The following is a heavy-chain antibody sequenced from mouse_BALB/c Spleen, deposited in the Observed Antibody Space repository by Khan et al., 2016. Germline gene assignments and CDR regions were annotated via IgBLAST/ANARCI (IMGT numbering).Heavy chain of an antibody. J-gene: IGHJ2*01. D-gene: IGHD1-1*01. CDR2: ISDGGSYT. V-gene: IGHV5-4*02. CDR1: GFTFSDYY. Sequence: EVELVESGGGLVKPGGSLKLSCAASGFTFSDYYMYWVRQTPEKRLEWVTTISDGGSYTYYPDSVKGRFTISRDNAKNNLYLQMSSLKSEGTAMYYCAVYYYGSSFDYWGQGTTLTVSS. CDR3: AVYYYGSSFDY.